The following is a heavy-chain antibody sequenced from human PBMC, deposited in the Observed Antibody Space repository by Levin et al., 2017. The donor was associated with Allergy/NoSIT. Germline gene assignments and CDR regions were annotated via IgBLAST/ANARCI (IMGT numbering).Heavy chain of an antibody. CDR2: IKEDGSEK. CDR3: ARDAVSY. CDR1: GFTFSDHW. V-gene: IGHV3-7*01. D-gene: IGHD5/OR15-5a*01. J-gene: IGHJ4*02. Sequence: GGSLRLSCEASGFTFSDHWMSWGRQAPGKGLEWVANIKEDGSEKNYVDSVKGRFTISRDNAKNSLYLQMNSLTAEDTAVYYCARDAVSYWGQGTLVTVSS.